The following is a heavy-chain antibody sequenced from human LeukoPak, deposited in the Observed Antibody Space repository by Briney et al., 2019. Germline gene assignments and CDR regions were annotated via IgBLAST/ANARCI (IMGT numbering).Heavy chain of an antibody. D-gene: IGHD3-10*01. J-gene: IGHJ4*02. CDR3: ARGRYYGSGSYIY. CDR1: RWTFSSYA. Sequence: SVKVSCKGSRWTFSSYAISWVRQAPGQGLEWMGRIIPIFGTANYAQKFQGRVTITTDESTSTAYMELSSLRSEDTAVYYCARGRYYGSGSYIYWGQGTLVTVSS. V-gene: IGHV1-69*05. CDR2: IIPIFGTA.